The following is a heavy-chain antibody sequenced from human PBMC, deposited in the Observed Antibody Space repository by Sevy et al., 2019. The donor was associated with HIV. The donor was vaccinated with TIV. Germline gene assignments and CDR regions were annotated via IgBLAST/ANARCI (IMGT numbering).Heavy chain of an antibody. V-gene: IGHV1-18*01. D-gene: IGHD2-2*01. CDR1: GYTFTSYG. J-gene: IGHJ6*02. Sequence: ASVKVSCKASGYTFTSYGISWVRQAPGQGLEWMGWISAYNGNTNYAQKLQGRVTMTTDTSTSTANMELMSLRTDDTAVYYCARLGYCSSTSCSVGYYYYGMDVWGQGTTVTVSS. CDR3: ARLGYCSSTSCSVGYYYYGMDV. CDR2: ISAYNGNT.